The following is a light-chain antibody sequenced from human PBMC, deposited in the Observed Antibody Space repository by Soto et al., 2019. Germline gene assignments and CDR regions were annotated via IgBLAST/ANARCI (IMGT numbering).Light chain of an antibody. Sequence: QSALTQPASVSGSPGQSIAISCTGGSSDVGTSNSVSWYQQHPGKAPKLIIYEVTNRPSGVSDRFSGSKSGNTASLTISGLQAEDEADYYCLSYSRNGTPYVFGTGTKLTVL. CDR3: LSYSRNGTPYV. CDR1: SSDVGTSNS. J-gene: IGLJ1*01. CDR2: EVT. V-gene: IGLV2-14*01.